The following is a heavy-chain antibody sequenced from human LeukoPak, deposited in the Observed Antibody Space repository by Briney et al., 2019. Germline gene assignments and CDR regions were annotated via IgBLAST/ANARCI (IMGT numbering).Heavy chain of an antibody. CDR3: ARMRGYSYGPFDY. CDR2: IYSGGST. D-gene: IGHD5-18*01. V-gene: IGHV3-66*01. Sequence: PGVSLRLSCAASGFTFSTYYMSWVRQAPGKGLEWVSVIYSGGSTYYADSVKGRFTISRDNSKNTLYLQMNSLRAEDTAVYYCARMRGYSYGPFDYWGQGTLVTVSS. CDR1: GFTFSTYY. J-gene: IGHJ4*02.